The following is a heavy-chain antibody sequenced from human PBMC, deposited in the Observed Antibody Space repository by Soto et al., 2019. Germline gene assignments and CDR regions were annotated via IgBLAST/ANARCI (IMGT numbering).Heavy chain of an antibody. CDR3: ATAYRISHNFFDS. J-gene: IGHJ4*02. CDR1: GFTFRSYT. D-gene: IGHD6-13*01. V-gene: IGHV3-30*04. CDR2: MSYDGKNE. Sequence: QVQLVESGGGVVQPGRSLRLSCVASGFTFRSYTMQWVRQAPGKGLEWVAVMSYDGKNEKYADSVKGRFTISRDNSKNTLYLQMDSLRVEDTAVYFCATAYRISHNFFDSWGQGSTVTVSS.